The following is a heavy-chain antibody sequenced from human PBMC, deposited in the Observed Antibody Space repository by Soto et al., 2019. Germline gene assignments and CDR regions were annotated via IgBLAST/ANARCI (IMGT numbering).Heavy chain of an antibody. J-gene: IGHJ4*02. CDR2: IISNDEN. Sequence: SGAALGTPEGRVRPACTFPGSSHRNARKGVSWIRHPAGKSVEWLAHIISNDENAYSTPRKSRRTISKDTSKSQVVLTMTNMDPVDTVTYYCARTQGGLRFHFDYWGQRTLVTVSS. V-gene: IGHV2-26*01. CDR3: ARTQGGLRFHFDY. CDR1: GSSHRNARKG. D-gene: IGHD4-17*01.